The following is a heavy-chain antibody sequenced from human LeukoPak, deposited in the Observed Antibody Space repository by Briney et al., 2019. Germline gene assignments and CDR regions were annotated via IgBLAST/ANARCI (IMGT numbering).Heavy chain of an antibody. J-gene: IGHJ4*02. D-gene: IGHD1-14*01. CDR1: GGSFSGYY. CDR3: ARGLSNRWIDY. V-gene: IGHV4-34*01. CDR2: INHSGST. Sequence: PSETLSLTCAVYGGSFSGYYWSWIRQPPGKGLEWIGEINHSGSTNYNPSLKSRVTISVDTSKNQFSLKLSSVTAADTAVYYCARGLSNRWIDYWGQGTLVTVPS.